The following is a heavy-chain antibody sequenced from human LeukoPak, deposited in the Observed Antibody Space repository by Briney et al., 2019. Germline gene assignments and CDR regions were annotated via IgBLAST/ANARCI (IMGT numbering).Heavy chain of an antibody. V-gene: IGHV3-53*01. J-gene: IGHJ4*02. D-gene: IGHD2-15*01. CDR3: AREKDCSGTRCPLYFDY. CDR2: ILRGGTT. Sequence: PGGPLRLSCAASGFNDNKNFMRCVPQSTGKGRECVSVILRGGTTYYADSVKCRFTISRDNSRKTLYLQMNSLRAEDTAVYYCAREKDCSGTRCPLYFDYWGQGTLVTVSS. CDR1: GFNDNKNF.